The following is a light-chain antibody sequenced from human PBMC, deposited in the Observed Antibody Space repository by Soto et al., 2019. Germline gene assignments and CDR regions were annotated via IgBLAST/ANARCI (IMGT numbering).Light chain of an antibody. CDR3: GPWDSSLSGWV. CDR1: SSNIGDNY. J-gene: IGLJ3*02. V-gene: IGLV1-51*01. CDR2: DNN. Sequence: QSVLTQPPSVSAAPGQRVTISCSGSSSNIGDNYVSWYQQHPGTAPKVLIYDNNKRPSAIPHRYSGSKSGTSATLGITGRQTGDEADYYCGPWDSSLSGWVFGGGTKLTVL.